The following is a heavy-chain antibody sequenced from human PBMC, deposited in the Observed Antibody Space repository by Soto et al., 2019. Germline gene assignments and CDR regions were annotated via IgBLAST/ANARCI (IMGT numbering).Heavy chain of an antibody. Sequence: EVQLVESGGGLVQPGGSLRLSCAVSGFTFSSSEMYWVRQAPGKGLEWISYIHPSGQPIFYADSVKGRFTISRDNANNSLFLQMNSLRAEDTAVYYCARRASRWGQGTMVTVS. D-gene: IGHD1-26*01. V-gene: IGHV3-48*03. J-gene: IGHJ3*01. CDR3: ARRASR. CDR2: IHPSGQPI. CDR1: GFTFSSSE.